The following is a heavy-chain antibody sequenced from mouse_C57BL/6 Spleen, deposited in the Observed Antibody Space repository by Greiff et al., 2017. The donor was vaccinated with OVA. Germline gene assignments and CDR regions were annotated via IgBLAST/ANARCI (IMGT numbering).Heavy chain of an antibody. CDR2: INPNNGGT. D-gene: IGHD4-1*01. J-gene: IGHJ2*01. CDR3: ARNWVYFDY. V-gene: IGHV1-26*01. Sequence: EVQLQQSGPELVKPGASVKISCKASGYTFTDYYMNWVKQSHGKSLEWIGDINPNNGGTSYNQKFKGKATLTVDKSSSTAYMELRSLTSEDSAVYYCARNWVYFDYWGQGTTLTVSS. CDR1: GYTFTDYY.